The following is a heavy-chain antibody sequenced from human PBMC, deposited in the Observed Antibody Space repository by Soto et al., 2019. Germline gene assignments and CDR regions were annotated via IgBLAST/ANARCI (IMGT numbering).Heavy chain of an antibody. D-gene: IGHD6-19*01. CDR2: ISGSGGST. J-gene: IGHJ4*02. CDR1: GFTFSSYA. V-gene: IGHV3-23*01. CDR3: AKDPRSASRSSSWYDTPIAVAGTLGY. Sequence: GGSLRLSCAASGFTFSSYAMSWVRQAPGKGLEWVSAISGSGGSTYYADSVKGRFTISRDNSKNTLYLQMNSLRAEDTAVYYCAKDPRSASRSSSWYDTPIAVAGTLGYWGQGTLVTVSS.